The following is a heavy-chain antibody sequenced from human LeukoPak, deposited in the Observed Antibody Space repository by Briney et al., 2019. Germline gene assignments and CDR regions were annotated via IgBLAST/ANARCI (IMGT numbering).Heavy chain of an antibody. CDR2: FYQNGNT. Sequence: SETLSLNCSVSGYSIRSGYYWGWIRQSPGKGLEWIGSFYQNGNTYYNPSLKNRVTISVDTSKNQFSLKLSSVTAADTAVYYCARVPRSYYYYYYMDVWGKGTTVTVSS. V-gene: IGHV4-38-2*02. CDR3: ARVPRSYYYYYYMDV. CDR1: GYSIRSGYY. J-gene: IGHJ6*03.